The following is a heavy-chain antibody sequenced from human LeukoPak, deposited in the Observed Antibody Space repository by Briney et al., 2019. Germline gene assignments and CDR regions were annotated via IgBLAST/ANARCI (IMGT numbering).Heavy chain of an antibody. Sequence: PSETLSLTCTVSGGSISSYYWSWIRQSPGKGLEWVGYVYNSGDTGKNPSLKSRVTILLDTSKNQCSLKLTSVSAADTAVYYCARLKLGAYFDLWGRGTLVTVSS. D-gene: IGHD3-16*01. J-gene: IGHJ2*01. CDR1: GGSISSYY. V-gene: IGHV4-59*08. CDR2: VYNSGDT. CDR3: ARLKLGAYFDL.